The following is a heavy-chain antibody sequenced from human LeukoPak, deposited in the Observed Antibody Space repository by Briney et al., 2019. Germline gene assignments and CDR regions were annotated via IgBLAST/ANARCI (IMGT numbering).Heavy chain of an antibody. V-gene: IGHV3-21*01. CDR3: ARVDAFDL. CDR1: GFTFSSYD. J-gene: IGHJ3*01. CDR2: ISSSSSYI. Sequence: PGGSLRLSCAASGFTFSSYDMNWVRQAPGKGLEWVSYISSSSSYICYADSVKGRFTISRDNAKNSLYLKMNSLRAEDTAVYYCARVDAFDLWGQGTMVTVSS.